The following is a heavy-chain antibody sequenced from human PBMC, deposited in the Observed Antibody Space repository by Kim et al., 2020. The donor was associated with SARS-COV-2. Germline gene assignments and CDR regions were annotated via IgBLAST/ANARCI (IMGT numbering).Heavy chain of an antibody. CDR1: GFTFGDYA. CDR3: TRADFDWLLRLVADDY. V-gene: IGHV3-49*04. J-gene: IGHJ4*02. CDR2: IRSKAYGGTT. Sequence: GGSLRLSCTASGFTFGDYAMSWVRQAPGKGLEWVGFIRSKAYGGTTEYAASVKGRFTISRDDSKSIAYLQMNSLKTEDTAVYYCTRADFDWLLRLVADDYWGQGTLVTVSS. D-gene: IGHD3-9*01.